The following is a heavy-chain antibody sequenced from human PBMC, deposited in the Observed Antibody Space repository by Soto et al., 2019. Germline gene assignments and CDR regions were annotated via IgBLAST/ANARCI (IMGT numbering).Heavy chain of an antibody. Sequence: TSATLSLTCSVSGRSMSSNYWSWIRQSPDKGLEWLGYVFYGGTDYNPSLGGRVSMSVETSKSQFSLKLTSVTVADTAVYYCASYRGALYFESWGPGILVTVSS. CDR1: GRSMSSNY. D-gene: IGHD3-16*01. V-gene: IGHV4-59*01. CDR2: VFYGGT. J-gene: IGHJ4*02. CDR3: ASYRGALYFES.